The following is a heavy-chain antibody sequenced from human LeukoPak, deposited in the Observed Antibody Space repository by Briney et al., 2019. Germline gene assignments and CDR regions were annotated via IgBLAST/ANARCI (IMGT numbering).Heavy chain of an antibody. Sequence: PSETLSLTCTVSGDSISGYYWTWMRQPPGKGLEWIGYIYSSGSTKYNPSLESRVTVSIDTSKNQFSLKLSSVTAADMAVYYCARLRNYCDYWGQGTLVTVSS. D-gene: IGHD4-17*01. CDR1: GDSISGYY. CDR3: ARLRNYCDY. V-gene: IGHV4-59*01. J-gene: IGHJ4*02. CDR2: IYSSGST.